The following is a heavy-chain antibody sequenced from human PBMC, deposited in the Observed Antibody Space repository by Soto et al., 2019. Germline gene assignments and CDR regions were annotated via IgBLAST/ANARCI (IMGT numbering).Heavy chain of an antibody. D-gene: IGHD3-22*01. CDR1: GFPFSNYA. J-gene: IGHJ4*02. CDR2: LSGSGVST. Sequence: PGGSLRLSCAASGFPFSNYAMTWVRQAPGKGLEWVSALSGSGVSTYYADSVMGRFTISRDNSKNTVYLQMNSLRAEDTAVYYCAKIESRFFYDSTGYYPFEYWGQGTLVTVSS. CDR3: AKIESRFFYDSTGYYPFEY. V-gene: IGHV3-23*01.